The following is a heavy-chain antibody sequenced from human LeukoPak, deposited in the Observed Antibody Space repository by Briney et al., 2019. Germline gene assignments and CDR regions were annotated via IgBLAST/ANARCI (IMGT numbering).Heavy chain of an antibody. CDR2: YYYGGST. CDR3: AKGVDTSGYTLDY. Sequence: SETLSLTCTVSGGSISSSNYFWGWIRQPPGKGLEWIGNYYYGGSTHYNPSLKSRATISKDTSKNQFSLKLTSVTAADTAVYYCAKGVDTSGYTLDYWGQGTLVTVSS. CDR1: GGSISSSNYF. J-gene: IGHJ4*02. D-gene: IGHD3-22*01. V-gene: IGHV4-39*01.